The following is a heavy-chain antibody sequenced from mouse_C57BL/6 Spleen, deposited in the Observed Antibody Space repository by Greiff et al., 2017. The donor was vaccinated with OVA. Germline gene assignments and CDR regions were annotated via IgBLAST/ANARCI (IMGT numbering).Heavy chain of an antibody. CDR1: GFSLTSYG. CDR2: IWSGGST. J-gene: IGHJ4*01. D-gene: IGHD2-4*01. CDR3: ARKYDYDGYYYAMDY. V-gene: IGHV2-2*01. Sequence: VKLVESGPGLVQPSQSLSITCTVSGFSLTSYGVHWVRQSPGKGLEWLGVIWSGGSTDYNAAFISRLSISKDNSKRQVFFKMNSRQADDTAIYYCARKYDYDGYYYAMDYWGQGTSVTVSS.